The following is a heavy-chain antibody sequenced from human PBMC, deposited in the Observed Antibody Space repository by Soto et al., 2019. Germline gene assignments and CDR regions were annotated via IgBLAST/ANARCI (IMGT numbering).Heavy chain of an antibody. CDR3: ARGDGISGPEGY. CDR1: GFTFSSYA. J-gene: IGHJ4*02. Sequence: QVQLVESGGGVVQPGRSLRLSCATSGFTFSSYAMHWVRQAPGKGPEWVAIISYDGSNKYYADSLKGRFIISRDNSKNTLFLQMNSLRTEDTAVYHCARGDGISGPEGYWGPGTLVTVSS. D-gene: IGHD2-15*01. CDR2: ISYDGSNK. V-gene: IGHV3-30-3*01.